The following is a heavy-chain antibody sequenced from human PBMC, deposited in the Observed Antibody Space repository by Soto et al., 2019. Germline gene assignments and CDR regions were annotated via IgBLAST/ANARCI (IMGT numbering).Heavy chain of an antibody. CDR1: GFTVSSNY. V-gene: IGHV3-66*01. J-gene: IGHJ3*02. D-gene: IGHD5-12*01. Sequence: GGSLRLSCAASGFTVSSNYMSWVRQAPGKGLEWVSVIYSGGSTYYADSVKGRFTISRDNSKNTLYLQMNSLRAEDTAVYYCARGAEVATSDAFDIWGQGTMVTVSS. CDR2: IYSGGST. CDR3: ARGAEVATSDAFDI.